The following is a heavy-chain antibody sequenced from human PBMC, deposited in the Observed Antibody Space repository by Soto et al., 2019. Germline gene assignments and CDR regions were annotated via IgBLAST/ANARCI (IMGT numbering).Heavy chain of an antibody. V-gene: IGHV6-1*01. Sequence: SQTHSLTYAISGDRVSSNIAAWNWIRLSPSRGLEWLARTYYRSRWYNDYAVSVRSRITVNPDTSKNQFSLQLTSVTPEDTAVYYCAGTTSHQWYYMDVWGKGTTVTVSS. CDR2: TYYRSRWYN. D-gene: IGHD1-7*01. J-gene: IGHJ6*03. CDR3: AGTTSHQWYYMDV. CDR1: GDRVSSNIAA.